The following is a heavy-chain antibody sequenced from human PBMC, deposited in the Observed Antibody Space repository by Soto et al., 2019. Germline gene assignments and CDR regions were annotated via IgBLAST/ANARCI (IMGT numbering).Heavy chain of an antibody. CDR1: GGSISSFY. D-gene: IGHD3-10*01. CDR2: IYSGGRN. V-gene: IGHV4-4*07. CDR3: AKNSLYLQMNSLRDEDTAVYYCARDNGMAGSFDP. Sequence: PSETLSLTCTVSGGSISSFYWSWIRQPAGKGLEWIGRIYSGGRNNYNPSLKSRVTMSVDTSKNQFSLRLSSVKGRFTISRDNAKNSLYLQMNSLRDEDTAVYYCARDNGMAGSFDPWGQGTLVTVSS. J-gene: IGHJ5*02.